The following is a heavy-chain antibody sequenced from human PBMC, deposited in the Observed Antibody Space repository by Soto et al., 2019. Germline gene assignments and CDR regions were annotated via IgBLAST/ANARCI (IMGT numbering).Heavy chain of an antibody. V-gene: IGHV3-23*01. CDR1: GFTFSSYA. J-gene: IGHJ3*02. D-gene: IGHD3-22*01. Sequence: GGSLRLSCAASGFTFSSYAMSWVRQAPGKGLEWVSAISGSGGSTYYADSVKGRFTISRDNSKNTLYLQMNSLRAEDTAVYYCAKDYYDSSGYWVPYAFDIWGQGTMVTVSS. CDR3: AKDYYDSSGYWVPYAFDI. CDR2: ISGSGGST.